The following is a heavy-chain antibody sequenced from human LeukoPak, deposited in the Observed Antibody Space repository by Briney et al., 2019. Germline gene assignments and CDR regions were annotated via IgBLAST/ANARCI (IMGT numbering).Heavy chain of an antibody. CDR2: ISYDGSNQ. CDR3: ARDQASGSYYKDYFDY. CDR1: GFTFSSYA. Sequence: GGSLRLSCAASGFTFSSYAMHWVRQAPGKVLEWVAVISYDGSNQYYADSVKGRFTISRDNSKNTLYLQMNSLRAEDPAVYYCARDQASGSYYKDYFDYWGQGTLVTVSS. D-gene: IGHD1-26*01. V-gene: IGHV3-30*04. J-gene: IGHJ4*02.